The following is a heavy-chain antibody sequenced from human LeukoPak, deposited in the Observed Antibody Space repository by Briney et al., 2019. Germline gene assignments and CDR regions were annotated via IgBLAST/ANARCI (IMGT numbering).Heavy chain of an antibody. CDR2: ISWNSGII. Sequence: GRSLRLSCAASGFTFDDSAMHWVRQVPGKGLEWVSGISWNSGIIDYADSVKGRFTISRDNAKNSLYLQMDSLRDEDTAVYYCARGGGDYWGQGTLVTVTS. J-gene: IGHJ4*02. CDR3: ARGGGDY. CDR1: GFTFDDSA. V-gene: IGHV3-9*01. D-gene: IGHD1-26*01.